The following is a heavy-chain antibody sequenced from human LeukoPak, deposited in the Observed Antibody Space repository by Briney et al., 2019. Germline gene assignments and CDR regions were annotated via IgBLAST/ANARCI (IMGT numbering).Heavy chain of an antibody. D-gene: IGHD2-21*02. CDR3: ARDFVAYCGGDCYPYYMDV. J-gene: IGHJ6*03. CDR2: INPNSGGT. Sequence: ASVKVSCKASGYTFTGYYMHWVRQAPGQGLEWMGWINPNSGGTNYAQKFQGKVTMTRDTSISTAYMELSRLRSDDTAVYYCARDFVAYCGGDCYPYYMDVWGKGTTVTISS. CDR1: GYTFTGYY. V-gene: IGHV1-2*02.